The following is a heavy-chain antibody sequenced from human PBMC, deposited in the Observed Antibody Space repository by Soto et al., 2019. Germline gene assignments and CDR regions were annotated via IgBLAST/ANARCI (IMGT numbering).Heavy chain of an antibody. CDR3: ARGIHYDFWTVRRGYYYGMDV. CDR2: IYPGDSDT. V-gene: IGHV5-51*01. D-gene: IGHD3-3*01. J-gene: IGHJ6*02. Sequence: GESLKISCKGSGYSFTSYWIGWVRQMPGKGLEWMGIIYPGDSDTRYSPSFQGQVTISADKSISTAYLQWSSLKASDTAMYYCARGIHYDFWTVRRGYYYGMDVWGQGTTVTVSS. CDR1: GYSFTSYW.